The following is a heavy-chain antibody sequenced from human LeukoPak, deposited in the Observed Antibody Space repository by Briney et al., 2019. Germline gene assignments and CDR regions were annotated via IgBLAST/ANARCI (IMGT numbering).Heavy chain of an antibody. Sequence: PSVRVSCKASGGTFISYAIRGGRQAPGQGLEWMGGIIPIFGTAKYAQKFQGRVTITTDGSTSTAYMELSSLRSEDTAVYYCARDHYYYYYMDVWGEGTTITVSS. CDR3: ARDHYYYYYMDV. V-gene: IGHV1-69*05. CDR2: IIPIFGTA. CDR1: GGTFISYA. J-gene: IGHJ6*03.